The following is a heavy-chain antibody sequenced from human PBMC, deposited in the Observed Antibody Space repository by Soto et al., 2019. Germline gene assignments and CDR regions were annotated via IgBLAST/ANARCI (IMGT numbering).Heavy chain of an antibody. V-gene: IGHV3-30*04. J-gene: IGHJ3*01. CDR1: GFSFSTYA. CDR2: ISYDGSNA. Sequence: QEQLVESGGGVVQPGTSLRLSCTASGFSFSTYAMYWVRQAPGKGLEWVAIISYDGSNAQYADSVKGRFTVARDNSKKTLYLQMHSLTAEDTAVYYRARDGGGFGELLLNSYDAFDLWGQGKLVTVSS. D-gene: IGHD3-10*01. CDR3: ARDGGGFGELLLNSYDAFDL.